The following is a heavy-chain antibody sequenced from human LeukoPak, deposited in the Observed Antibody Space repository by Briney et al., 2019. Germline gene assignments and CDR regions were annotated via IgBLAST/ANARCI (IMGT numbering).Heavy chain of an antibody. D-gene: IGHD6-13*01. Sequence: GGSLRLSCAASGFPFSSYSMTWVRQAPGKGLEWVANIKPDGTTKFYVDPVKGRFTISRDNALNSLYLQMNSLRAEDTAIYYCARSIPYGTTWYGRSDYWGQGTLVTVSS. CDR2: IKPDGTTK. CDR3: ARSIPYGTTWYGRSDY. J-gene: IGHJ4*02. V-gene: IGHV3-7*03. CDR1: GFPFSSYS.